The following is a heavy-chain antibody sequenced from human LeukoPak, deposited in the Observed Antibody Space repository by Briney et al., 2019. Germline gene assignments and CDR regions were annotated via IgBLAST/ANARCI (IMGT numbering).Heavy chain of an antibody. D-gene: IGHD3-10*01. V-gene: IGHV1-8*01. Sequence: ASVKVSCKASGYTFTSYDINWVRQAPGQGLEWMGWMNHNSGNTGYAQKFQGRVTMTRDTSISTAYMELSSLRSEDTAVYYCARSRFGELAWFDPWGQGTLVTVSS. CDR3: ARSRFGELAWFDP. CDR1: GYTFTSYD. CDR2: MNHNSGNT. J-gene: IGHJ5*02.